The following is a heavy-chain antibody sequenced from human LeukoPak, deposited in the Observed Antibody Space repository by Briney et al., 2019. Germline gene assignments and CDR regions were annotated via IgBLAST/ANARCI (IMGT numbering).Heavy chain of an antibody. V-gene: IGHV4-30-2*01. CDR1: GGSISSGGYY. J-gene: IGHJ4*02. CDR2: IYHSGST. CDR3: ALYYDFWRGGY. Sequence: PSETLSLTCTVSGGSISSGGYYWSWIRQPPGKGLEWIGYIYHSGSTYYNPSLKSRVTISVDRSKNQFSLKLSSVTAADTAVYYCALYYDFWRGGYWGQGTLVTVSS. D-gene: IGHD3-3*01.